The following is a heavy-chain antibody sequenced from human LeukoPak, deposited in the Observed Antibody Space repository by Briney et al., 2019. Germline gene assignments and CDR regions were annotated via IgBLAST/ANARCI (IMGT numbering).Heavy chain of an antibody. CDR2: ISGSGGST. D-gene: IGHD2-2*01. CDR3: AKDKIRYCSSTSCYRFFDY. CDR1: GFTFSSYA. Sequence: GGSLRLSCAASGFTFSSYAMSWVRQAPGKGLEWVSAISGSGGSTYYADSVKGRFTISRDNSKNTLYLQMNSLRAEDTAVYYCAKDKIRYCSSTSCYRFFDYWGQGTLVTVSS. V-gene: IGHV3-23*01. J-gene: IGHJ4*02.